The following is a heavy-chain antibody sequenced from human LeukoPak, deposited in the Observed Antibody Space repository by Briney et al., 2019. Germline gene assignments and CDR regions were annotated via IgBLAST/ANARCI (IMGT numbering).Heavy chain of an antibody. J-gene: IGHJ4*02. V-gene: IGHV3-23*01. Sequence: GGSLRLSSAASGFTLSINAMSWVRQAPGKGLEWVSVISSSGSSSYYADSVKGRFTISRDSSKNTLYLQMNSLRAEDTATYYCAKNFGSGNYRSFDYWGQGTLVTVSS. CDR3: AKNFGSGNYRSFDY. CDR1: GFTLSINA. D-gene: IGHD3-10*01. CDR2: ISSSGSSS.